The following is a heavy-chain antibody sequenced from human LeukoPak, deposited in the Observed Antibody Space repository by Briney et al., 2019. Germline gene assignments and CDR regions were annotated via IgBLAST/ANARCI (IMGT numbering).Heavy chain of an antibody. CDR2: IYTSGST. CDR3: ASGGSYLGYYFDY. D-gene: IGHD1-26*01. Sequence: SETLSLTCTVSGGSMSSYYWSWIRQPAGKGLEWIGRIYTSGSTNYNPSLKSRVTMSVDTSKNQFSLKLSSVTAADTAVYYCASGGSYLGYYFDYWGQGTLVTVSS. CDR1: GGSMSSYY. V-gene: IGHV4-4*07. J-gene: IGHJ4*02.